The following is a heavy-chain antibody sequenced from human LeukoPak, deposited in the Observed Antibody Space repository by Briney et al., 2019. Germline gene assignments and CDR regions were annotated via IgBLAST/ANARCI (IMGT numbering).Heavy chain of an antibody. CDR3: AKDVWELSALDY. CDR1: GFIFSNFA. CDR2: ISYHGGEK. D-gene: IGHD1-26*01. Sequence: GGSLRLSCAASGFIFSNFAMHWVRQAPGKGLEWVAVISYHGGEKYYADSVKGRFTMSRDNSKNTLSLQMNSLRPEDTAVYYCAKDVWELSALDYWGQGTLVTVSS. V-gene: IGHV3-30*04. J-gene: IGHJ4*02.